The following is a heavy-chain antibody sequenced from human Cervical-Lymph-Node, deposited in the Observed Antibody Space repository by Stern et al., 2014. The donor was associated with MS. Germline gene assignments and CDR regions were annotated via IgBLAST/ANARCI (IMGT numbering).Heavy chain of an antibody. Sequence: VQLVESGGGVVQPGRSLRLTCTVSGFTFSSYGMHWVRQAPGKGLECVSVISYDGSDTYYAESVKGRFTISRDNTKNTLYLEMRRLRREDTAVYYCVKRGITEVRGVRLGDYWGPGTLVIVSS. V-gene: IGHV3-30*18. J-gene: IGHJ4*02. CDR2: ISYDGSDT. CDR1: GFTFSSYG. D-gene: IGHD3-10*01. CDR3: VKRGITEVRGVRLGDY.